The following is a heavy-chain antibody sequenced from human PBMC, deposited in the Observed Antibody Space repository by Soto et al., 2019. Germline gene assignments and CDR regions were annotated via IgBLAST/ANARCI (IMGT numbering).Heavy chain of an antibody. V-gene: IGHV4-30-4*01. CDR3: ARAPVGMDSINFFDH. D-gene: IGHD2-8*01. CDR2: IYNGGRT. CDR1: GDSISSDGYH. J-gene: IGHJ5*02. Sequence: PSETLSLTCTVSGDSISSDGYHWSWIRQSPGKSLEWIGYIYNGGRTFYRPSLESRINMSLDATKNSYSLRLTSVTAADTAVYYCARAPVGMDSINFFDHWGQGMLVTVSS.